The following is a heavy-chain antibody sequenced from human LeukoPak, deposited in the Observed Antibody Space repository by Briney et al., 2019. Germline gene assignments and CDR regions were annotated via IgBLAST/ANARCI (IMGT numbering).Heavy chain of an antibody. J-gene: IGHJ4*02. CDR2: INHSGST. Sequence: SETLSLTCAVYGGSFSGYYWSWIRQPPGKGLEWIGEINHSGSTNYNPSLKSRVTISVDTSKNQFSLKLSSVTAADTAVYYCARYDLRRRTYDLFDYWGQGTLVTVSS. D-gene: IGHD3-3*01. CDR3: ARYDLRRRTYDLFDY. V-gene: IGHV4-34*01. CDR1: GGSFSGYY.